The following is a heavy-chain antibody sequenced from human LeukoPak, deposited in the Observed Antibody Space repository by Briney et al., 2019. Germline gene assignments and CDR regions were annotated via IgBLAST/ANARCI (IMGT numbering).Heavy chain of an antibody. J-gene: IGHJ4*02. CDR3: AKAPVTTCSGAYCYPFDY. V-gene: IGHV3-23*01. CDR2: ISGSGSNT. D-gene: IGHD2-15*01. CDR1: GITFSGSG. Sequence: HPGGSLRLSCAASGITFSGSGMSWVRQAPGKGLEWVSTISGSGSNTHHADSVKGRFTISRDSSKNTLYLQMNSLRAGDAAVYYCAKAPVTTCSGAYCYPFDYWSQGTLVTVSS.